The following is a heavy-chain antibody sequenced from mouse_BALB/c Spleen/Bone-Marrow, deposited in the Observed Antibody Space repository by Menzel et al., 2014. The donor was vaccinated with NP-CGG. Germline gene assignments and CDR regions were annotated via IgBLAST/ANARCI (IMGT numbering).Heavy chain of an antibody. V-gene: IGHV7-3*02. CDR1: GFTFTDYY. Sequence: EVQVVESGGGLVQPGGSLRLSCATSGFTFTDYYMSWVRQPPEKALEWLGFIRNKANGYTTEYSASVKGRFTISRDNSQSILCLQMNTLRAEDSATYYCARDRGGLLHDYWGQGTTLTVSS. CDR3: ARDRGGLLHDY. CDR2: IRNKANGYTT. D-gene: IGHD1-1*01. J-gene: IGHJ2*01.